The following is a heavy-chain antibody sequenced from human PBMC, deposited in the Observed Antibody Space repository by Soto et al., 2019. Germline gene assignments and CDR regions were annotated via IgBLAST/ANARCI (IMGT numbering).Heavy chain of an antibody. CDR3: ARSPYYYDNGGYLY. Sequence: PGGSLRLSCVGSGFTFSSYGMNWVRQGPGKGLEWVSYISSSSSTIYYADSVKGRFTISRDNAKNSLYLQMNSLRDEDTAVYYCARSPYYYDNGGYLYWGQGTRVTVSS. CDR1: GFTFSSYG. CDR2: ISSSSSTI. D-gene: IGHD3-22*01. V-gene: IGHV3-48*02. J-gene: IGHJ4*02.